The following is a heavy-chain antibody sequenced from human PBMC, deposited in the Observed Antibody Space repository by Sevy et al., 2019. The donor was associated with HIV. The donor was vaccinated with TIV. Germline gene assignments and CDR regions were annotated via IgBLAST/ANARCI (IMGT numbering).Heavy chain of an antibody. Sequence: GESLKISCAASGFIDSYYAIHWVRQAPGKGLEWVAVISYDGNNKYYGDSVKGRFTISRDNAKNTLFLQMNSLRPEDTAVYYCARDFYEFGDPRGLDSWGQGTLVTVSS. D-gene: IGHD4-17*01. V-gene: IGHV3-30-3*01. CDR2: ISYDGNNK. J-gene: IGHJ4*02. CDR1: GFIDSYYA. CDR3: ARDFYEFGDPRGLDS.